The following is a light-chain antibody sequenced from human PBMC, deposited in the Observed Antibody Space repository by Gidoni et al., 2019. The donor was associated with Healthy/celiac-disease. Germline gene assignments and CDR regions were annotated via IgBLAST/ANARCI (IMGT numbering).Light chain of an antibody. J-gene: IGLJ2*01. CDR1: SSNIGACYD. Sequence: QSVLPQPPSVSGAPGQRVTISCTGSSSNIGACYDVHWYHQLPGTAPKLLIYGNSNRPSGVPDRFSGSKSGTSASLAITGLQAEDEADYYCQSYDSSLSVVFGGGTKLTVL. CDR3: QSYDSSLSVV. CDR2: GNS. V-gene: IGLV1-40*01.